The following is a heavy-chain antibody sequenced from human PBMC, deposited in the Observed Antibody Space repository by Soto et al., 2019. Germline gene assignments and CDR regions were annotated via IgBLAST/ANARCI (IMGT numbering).Heavy chain of an antibody. V-gene: IGHV3-33*01. CDR1: GFTFSTYG. CDR3: GRDGTLGDTAVVDS. J-gene: IGHJ4*02. CDR2: IWYDGSNK. D-gene: IGHD5-18*01. Sequence: QVQLVESGGGVVHPGKSLRLSCAASGFTFSTYGMHWVRQAPGKGLEWVAVIWYDGSNKYHGDSLKGRFTISRDNSKNTLYLQINNLRAEDTAVYYCGRDGTLGDTAVVDSWGQGTPVTVSS.